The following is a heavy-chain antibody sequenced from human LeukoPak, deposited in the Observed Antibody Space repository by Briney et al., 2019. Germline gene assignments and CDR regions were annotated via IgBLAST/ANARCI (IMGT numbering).Heavy chain of an antibody. CDR3: ARDGGYFDWPPPGDY. CDR2: MNSRSSYI. Sequence: GGSLRLSCAASGFTFSSYSMNWVRQAPGKGLEWVSSMNSRSSYIYYADSVKGRFTISRDNAKNSLYLQMNSLRAEDTAVYYCARDGGYFDWPPPGDYWGQGTLVTVSS. J-gene: IGHJ4*02. CDR1: GFTFSSYS. V-gene: IGHV3-21*01. D-gene: IGHD3-9*01.